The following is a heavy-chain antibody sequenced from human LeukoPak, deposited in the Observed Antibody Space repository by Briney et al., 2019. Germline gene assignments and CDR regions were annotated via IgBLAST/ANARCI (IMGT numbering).Heavy chain of an antibody. CDR1: GGSFSGYY. J-gene: IGHJ4*02. CDR2: INHSGST. V-gene: IGHV4-34*01. D-gene: IGHD3-3*01. CDR3: ARYERFLTGFDY. Sequence: PSETLSLTCAVYGGSFSGYYWSWIRQPPGKGLEWIGEINHSGSTNYNPSLKSRVTISVDTSKNQFSLKLSSVTAADTAVYYCARYERFLTGFDYWGQGTLVTVSS.